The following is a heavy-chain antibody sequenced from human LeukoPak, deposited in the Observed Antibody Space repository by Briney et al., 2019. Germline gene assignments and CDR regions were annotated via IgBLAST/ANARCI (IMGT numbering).Heavy chain of an antibody. Sequence: NPGGSLRLSCAASGFALSSHWMTWVRQVPGRGPEWVANVNRDGSETYYLDSVKGRFTISKDNAKNSLYLQMNSLRAEDTALYFCARKAQYNGHYPLDYWGQGTLVTVSS. CDR2: VNRDGSET. V-gene: IGHV3-7*03. J-gene: IGHJ4*02. CDR1: GFALSSHW. D-gene: IGHD1-7*01. CDR3: ARKAQYNGHYPLDY.